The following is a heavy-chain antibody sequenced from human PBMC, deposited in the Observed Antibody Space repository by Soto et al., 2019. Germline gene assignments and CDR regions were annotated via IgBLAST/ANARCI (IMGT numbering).Heavy chain of an antibody. CDR2: FIPILDMA. J-gene: IGHJ4*02. D-gene: IGHD2-21*01. Sequence: QVQVVQSGAEVQKPESSVKVSCKPSGGTFNTYTVNWVRLAPGHGLEWMGRFIPILDMANYAQKFQDRVTITADRSTFTAYMELNSLTSDDTAVYYCAITYFRDNSCPRDFDFWGPGTRVTVSS. CDR1: GGTFNTYT. CDR3: AITYFRDNSCPRDFDF. V-gene: IGHV1-69*02.